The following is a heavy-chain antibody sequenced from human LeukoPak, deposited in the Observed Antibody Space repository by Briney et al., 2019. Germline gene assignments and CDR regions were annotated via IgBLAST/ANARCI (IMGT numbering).Heavy chain of an antibody. CDR1: GFTFSTYA. V-gene: IGHV3-23*01. CDR3: AKMGGPDAFDI. CDR2: ISTSGDRI. Sequence: GGSLRLSCAASGFTFSTYAMTWVRQAPGKGLEWVSIISTSGDRIYYPDSLRGRFTISRDNSKNTLYLQMNSLRAEDTAVYYCAKMGGPDAFDIWGQGTMVTVSS. D-gene: IGHD2-15*01. J-gene: IGHJ3*02.